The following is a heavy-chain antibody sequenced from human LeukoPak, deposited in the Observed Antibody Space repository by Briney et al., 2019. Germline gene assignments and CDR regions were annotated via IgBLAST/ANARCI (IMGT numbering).Heavy chain of an antibody. CDR2: INHSGRT. CDR1: GGSFSDYF. V-gene: IGHV4-34*01. D-gene: IGHD2-2*01. Sequence: PSETLSLTCAVYGGSFSDYFWGWIRQPPGKGLEWIGEINHSGRTYYNPSLKSRVTISVDTSKNQFTLNLSSVTAADTAVYYCARDVVVVPAAIHYGMDVWGQGTTVTVSS. J-gene: IGHJ6*02. CDR3: ARDVVVVPAAIHYGMDV.